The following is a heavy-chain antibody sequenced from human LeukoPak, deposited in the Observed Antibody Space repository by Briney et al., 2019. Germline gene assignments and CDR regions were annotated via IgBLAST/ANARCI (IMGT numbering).Heavy chain of an antibody. Sequence: LSLTCAVYGGSFSGYYWSWIRQPPGKGLEWVSYISSSGSTIYYADSVKGRFTISRDNAKNSLYLQMNSLRAEDTAVYYCAELGITMIGGVWGKGTTVTISS. CDR3: AELGITMIGGV. J-gene: IGHJ6*04. V-gene: IGHV3-11*04. CDR1: GGSFSGYY. D-gene: IGHD3-10*02. CDR2: ISSSGSTI.